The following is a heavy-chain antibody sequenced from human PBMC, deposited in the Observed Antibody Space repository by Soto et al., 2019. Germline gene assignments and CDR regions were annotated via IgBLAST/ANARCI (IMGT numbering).Heavy chain of an antibody. Sequence: SETLSLTCAVSGYSISSGYYWGWIRQPPGKGLEWIGSIYHSGSTYYNPSLKSRVTISVDTSKNQFSLKLSSVTAADTAVYYCARIYDILTGYYRENWFDPWGQGTLVTVSS. CDR3: ARIYDILTGYYRENWFDP. D-gene: IGHD3-9*01. J-gene: IGHJ5*02. CDR2: IYHSGST. CDR1: GYSISSGYY. V-gene: IGHV4-38-2*01.